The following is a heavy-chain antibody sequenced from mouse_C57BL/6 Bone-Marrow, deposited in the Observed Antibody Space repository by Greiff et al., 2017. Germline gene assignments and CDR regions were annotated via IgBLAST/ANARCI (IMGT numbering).Heavy chain of an antibody. V-gene: IGHV3-6*01. CDR3: ARAPIYYHGSRRGDY. D-gene: IGHD1-1*01. CDR1: GYSITSGYY. Sequence: EVKLQESGPGLVQPSQSLSLTCSVTGYSITSGYYWNWIRQFPGNKLEWMGYISYDGSNNYNPSLKNRIPITRYTSKNQFFLTLNSVTTEDTAIYYCARAPIYYHGSRRGDYWRQGTSVTASS. J-gene: IGHJ4*01. CDR2: ISYDGSN.